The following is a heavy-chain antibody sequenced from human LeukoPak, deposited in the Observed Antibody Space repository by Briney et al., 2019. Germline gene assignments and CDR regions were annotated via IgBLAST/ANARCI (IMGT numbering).Heavy chain of an antibody. Sequence: GGSLRLSCAASGFTFSSYSMNWVRQAPGKGLEWVSYISSSSSTIYYADSVKGRFTISRDNAKNSLYLQMNSLRAEDTAVYYCAREKDFWNGYYFDYWGQGTLVTVSS. CDR1: GFTFSSYS. CDR2: ISSSSSTI. V-gene: IGHV3-48*04. CDR3: AREKDFWNGYYFDY. D-gene: IGHD3-3*01. J-gene: IGHJ4*02.